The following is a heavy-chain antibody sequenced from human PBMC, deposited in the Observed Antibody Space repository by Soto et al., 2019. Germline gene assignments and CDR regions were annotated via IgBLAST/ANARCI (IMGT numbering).Heavy chain of an antibody. D-gene: IGHD5-12*01. V-gene: IGHV2-70*04. J-gene: IGHJ4*02. CDR2: IDWDDDK. Sequence: SGPTLVNPTQTLTLTCTFSGFSLSTSGMRVSWIRQPPGKALEWLARIDWDDDKFYSTSLKTRLTISKDTSKNQVVLTMTNMDPVDTAKYYCARCRGWSSFDYWGQGTPVTVSS. CDR1: GFSLSTSGMR. CDR3: ARCRGWSSFDY.